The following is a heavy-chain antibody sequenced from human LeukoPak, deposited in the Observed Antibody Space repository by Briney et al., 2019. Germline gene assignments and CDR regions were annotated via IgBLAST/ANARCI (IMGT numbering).Heavy chain of an antibody. CDR3: ATPLLSRGPNPKNDY. J-gene: IGHJ4*02. CDR2: FYRGDST. D-gene: IGHD2/OR15-2a*01. Sequence: PGGSLRLSCAASGFTVSSSYMYWVRQAPGKGLEWVSFFYRGDSTYYAESVRGRFTISRDNSKNTLYLLMNSLIPEDTAVYYCATPLLSRGPNPKNDYWGQGTLVTVSS. V-gene: IGHV3-53*01. CDR1: GFTVSSSY.